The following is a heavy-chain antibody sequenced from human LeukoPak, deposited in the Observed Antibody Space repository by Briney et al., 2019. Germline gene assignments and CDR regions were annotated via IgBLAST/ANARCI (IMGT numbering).Heavy chain of an antibody. D-gene: IGHD2-2*03. J-gene: IGHJ5*02. CDR1: GGSISCGSYY. V-gene: IGHV4-61*02. CDR2: IYTSGST. Sequence: PSETLSLTCTVSGGSISCGSYYWSWIRQPAGKGLEWIGRIYTSGSTNYNPSLKSRVTISVDTSKNQFSLKLSSVTAADTAVYYCARGLGYCSSTSCSELYNWFDPWGQATLVTVSS. CDR3: ARGLGYCSSTSCSELYNWFDP.